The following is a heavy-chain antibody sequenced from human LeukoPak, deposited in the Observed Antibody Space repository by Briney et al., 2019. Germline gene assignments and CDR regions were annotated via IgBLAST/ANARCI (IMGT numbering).Heavy chain of an antibody. CDR3: AKAAPVPDADILTGHKAPLNY. Sequence: GGSLRLSCAASGFTFSSYAMTWVRQAPGKGLEWVSTISGSGGNTYYTDSVKGRFTISRDNSKNTLYLQMNSLRAEDTAVYYCAKAAPVPDADILTGHKAPLNYWGQGALVTVSS. D-gene: IGHD3-9*01. CDR2: ISGSGGNT. J-gene: IGHJ4*02. CDR1: GFTFSSYA. V-gene: IGHV3-23*01.